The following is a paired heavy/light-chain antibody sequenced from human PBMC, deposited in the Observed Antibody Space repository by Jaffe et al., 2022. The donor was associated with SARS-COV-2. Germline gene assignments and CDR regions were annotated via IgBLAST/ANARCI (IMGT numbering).Heavy chain of an antibody. J-gene: IGHJ6*03. CDR1: GFSLSTSGVG. V-gene: IGHV2-5*02. Sequence: QITLKESGPTLVKPTQTLTLTCTFSGFSLSTSGVGVGWIRQPPGKALEWLALIYWDDDKRYSPSLKSRLTITKDTSKNQVVLTMTNMDPVDTATYYCAHRQGKITMVRGSEVADYYYYYMDVWGKGTTVTVSS. CDR3: AHRQGKITMVRGSEVADYYYYYMDV. CDR2: IYWDDDK. D-gene: IGHD3-10*01.
Light chain of an antibody. CDR3: QQYYSFPWT. CDR1: QGISSY. V-gene: IGKV1D-8*01. CDR2: AAS. J-gene: IGKJ1*01. Sequence: VIWMTQSPSLLSASTGDRVTISCRMSQGISSYLAWYQQKPGKAPELLIYAASTLQSGVPSRFSGSGSGTDFTLTISCLQSEDFATYYCQQYYSFPWTFGQGTKVEIK.